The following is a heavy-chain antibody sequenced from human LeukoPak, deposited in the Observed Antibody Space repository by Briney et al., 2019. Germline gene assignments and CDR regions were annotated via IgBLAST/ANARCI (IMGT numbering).Heavy chain of an antibody. D-gene: IGHD6-19*01. Sequence: PSETLSLTCTVSGGSISSYYWSWIRHPPGKGLEWIGYIYYSGSTNYNPSLKSRVTISVDTSKNQLSLKLSSVTAADTAVYYCASSGWSTTFDYWGQGTLVTVSS. V-gene: IGHV4-59*01. CDR1: GGSISSYY. CDR3: ASSGWSTTFDY. CDR2: IYYSGST. J-gene: IGHJ4*02.